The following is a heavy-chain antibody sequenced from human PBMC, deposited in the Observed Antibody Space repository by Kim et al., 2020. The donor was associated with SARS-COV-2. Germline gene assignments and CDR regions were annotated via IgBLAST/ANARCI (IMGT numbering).Heavy chain of an antibody. J-gene: IGHJ3*02. CDR3: ARPRTAAAWDAFDT. CDR2: INPYNDNT. Sequence: ASVKVSCKTSGYTFLDYGISWMRQAPGQGLEWMGWINPYNDNTKYEQRLQGRVTMTIDRSTSTVYLELRSLRPDDTAVYFCARPRTAAAWDAFDTWGQGTKVTVSS. D-gene: IGHD6-25*01. CDR1: GYTFLDYG. V-gene: IGHV1-18*01.